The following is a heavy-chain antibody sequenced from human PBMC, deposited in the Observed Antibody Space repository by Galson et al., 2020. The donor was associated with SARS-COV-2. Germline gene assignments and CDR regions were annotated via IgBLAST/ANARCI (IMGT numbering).Heavy chain of an antibody. CDR1: GGSISSYY. V-gene: IGHV4-59*01. D-gene: IGHD2-8*01. Sequence: ETSETLSLTCTVSGGSISSYYWSWIRQPPGKGLEWIGYIYYSGSTNYNPSLKSRVTISVDTSKNQFSLKLSSVTAADTAVYYCAREALMVFAGPGRDLSGMDVWGQGTTVTVSS. CDR3: AREALMVFAGPGRDLSGMDV. CDR2: IYYSGST. J-gene: IGHJ6*02.